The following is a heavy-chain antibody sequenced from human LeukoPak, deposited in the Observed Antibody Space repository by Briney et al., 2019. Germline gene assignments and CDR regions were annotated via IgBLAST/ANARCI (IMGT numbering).Heavy chain of an antibody. V-gene: IGHV4-59*01. J-gene: IGHJ4*02. CDR3: ARDTTVASGMEY. Sequence: SETLSLTCSVSGGSLSTYSWTWVRQSPGKRLEWIGSIYYGGTTNYNPSLKSRGTISTDTAKNQFSLRLRSVSAADTAIYYCARDTTVASGMEYWGQGTLVSVSS. CDR1: GGSLSTYS. D-gene: IGHD5-12*01. CDR2: IYYGGTT.